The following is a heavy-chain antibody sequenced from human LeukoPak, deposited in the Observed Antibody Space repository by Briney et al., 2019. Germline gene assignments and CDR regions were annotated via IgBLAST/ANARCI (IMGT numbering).Heavy chain of an antibody. CDR3: ARKAHSSGYYYFDY. J-gene: IGHJ4*02. Sequence: ASVKVSCKAFGYTFTSNYMHWVRQAPGQGPEWMGVISPSGGSTTYAQKFQGRVTITADESTSTAYMELSSLRSEDTAVYYCARKAHSSGYYYFDYWGQGTLVTVSS. D-gene: IGHD3-22*01. CDR1: GYTFTSNY. V-gene: IGHV1-46*01. CDR2: ISPSGGST.